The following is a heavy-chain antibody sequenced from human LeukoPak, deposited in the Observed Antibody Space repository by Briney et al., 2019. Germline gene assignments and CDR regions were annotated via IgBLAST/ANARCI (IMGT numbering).Heavy chain of an antibody. CDR3: ASLNYDFWSVDY. Sequence: KPSETLSLTCTVSGGSISSYYWSWIRQPPGKGLEWIGYIYYSGSTNYNPSLKSRVTISVDTSKNQFSLKLSSVTAADTAVYYCASLNYDFWSVDYWGQGTLVTVSS. V-gene: IGHV4-59*08. CDR1: GGSISSYY. D-gene: IGHD3-3*01. J-gene: IGHJ4*02. CDR2: IYYSGST.